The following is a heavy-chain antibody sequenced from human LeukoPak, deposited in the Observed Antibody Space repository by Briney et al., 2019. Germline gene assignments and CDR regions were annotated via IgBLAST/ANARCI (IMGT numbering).Heavy chain of an antibody. CDR1: GYTFTSYD. CDR3: AACGGDCGGAFDI. D-gene: IGHD2-21*02. V-gene: IGHV1-8*01. J-gene: IGHJ3*02. Sequence: ASVKVSCKASGYTFTSYDINWVRQATGQGLEWMGWMNPNSGNTGYEQKFQGRVTLTRNTSITTAYMELSSLRSEDTAVYYCAACGGDCGGAFDIWGQGTMVTVSS. CDR2: MNPNSGNT.